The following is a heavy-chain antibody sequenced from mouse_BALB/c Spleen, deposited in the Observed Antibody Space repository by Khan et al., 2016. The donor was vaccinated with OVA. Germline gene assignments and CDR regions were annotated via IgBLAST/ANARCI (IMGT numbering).Heavy chain of an antibody. Sequence: QVQLQQSGAELAKPGASVKMSCKASGYMFISSWMNWVKQRPGQGLEWIGYINPSSGYTENNQKFKDKATLTADKSSSTVYMQLNSLTSEDSAVYYGARSGYGSLAYWGQATLVTVSA. J-gene: IGHJ3*01. CDR3: ARSGYGSLAY. V-gene: IGHV1-7*01. CDR2: INPSSGYT. CDR1: GYMFISSW. D-gene: IGHD1-1*01.